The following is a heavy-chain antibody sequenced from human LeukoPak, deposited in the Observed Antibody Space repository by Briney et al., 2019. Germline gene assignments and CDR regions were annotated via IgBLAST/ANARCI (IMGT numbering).Heavy chain of an antibody. V-gene: IGHV4-59*08. Sequence: KPSETLSLTCTVSGGSISSYYWSWIRQPPGKGLEWIGYIYYSGSTNYNPSLKSRVTISVDTSKNQFSLKLSSVTAADTAVYYCARLSYYDFWSGYYGPPYFDYWGQGTLVTVSP. J-gene: IGHJ4*02. CDR3: ARLSYYDFWSGYYGPPYFDY. CDR2: IYYSGST. D-gene: IGHD3-3*01. CDR1: GGSISSYY.